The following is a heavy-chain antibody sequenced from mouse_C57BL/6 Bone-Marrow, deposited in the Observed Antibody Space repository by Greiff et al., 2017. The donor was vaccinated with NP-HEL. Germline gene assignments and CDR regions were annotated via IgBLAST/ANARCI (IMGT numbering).Heavy chain of an antibody. CDR3: ARKCITTVVAPYWYFDV. Sequence: VQLQQSGPELVKPGASVKLSCKASGYTFTDYYMNWVKQSHGKSLEWIGDINPNNGGTSYNQKFKGQATLTVDKSSSTAYMKLSSLTSEDSAVYYCARKCITTVVAPYWYFDVWGTGTTVTVSS. CDR2: INPNNGGT. D-gene: IGHD1-1*01. J-gene: IGHJ1*03. V-gene: IGHV1-26*01. CDR1: GYTFTDYY.